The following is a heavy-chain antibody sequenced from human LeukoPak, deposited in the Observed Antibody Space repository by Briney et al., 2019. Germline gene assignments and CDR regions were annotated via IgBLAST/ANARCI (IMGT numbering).Heavy chain of an antibody. Sequence: GSSVKVSCKASGGTLSSYAISWVRQAPGQGLEWMGRIIPIFGIANYAQKFQGRVTITADKSTSTAYMELSSLRSEDTAVYYCARGHYGSGSYNYGMDVWGQGTTVTVSS. J-gene: IGHJ6*02. V-gene: IGHV1-69*04. D-gene: IGHD3-10*01. CDR1: GGTLSSYA. CDR2: IIPIFGIA. CDR3: ARGHYGSGSYNYGMDV.